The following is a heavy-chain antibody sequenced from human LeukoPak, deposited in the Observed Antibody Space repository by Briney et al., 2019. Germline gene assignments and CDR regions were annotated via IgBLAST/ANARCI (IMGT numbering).Heavy chain of an antibody. CDR1: GYTFTVYY. CDR3: ARDFGYYYGSGSAFDI. D-gene: IGHD3-10*01. CDR2: INPNSGGT. J-gene: IGHJ3*02. V-gene: IGHV1-2*02. Sequence: ASVTVSFKASGYTFTVYYMHWVRQAPGQGLEWMGWINPNSGGTNYAQKFQGRVTMTRDTSISTAYMELSRLRSDDTAVYYCARDFGYYYGSGSAFDIWGQGTMVTVSS.